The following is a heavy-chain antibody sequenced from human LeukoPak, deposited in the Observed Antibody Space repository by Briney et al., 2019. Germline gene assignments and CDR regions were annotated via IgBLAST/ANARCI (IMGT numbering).Heavy chain of an antibody. V-gene: IGHV3-48*03. CDR3: ASDGYNSLEYFQH. CDR2: ISTSGSTR. D-gene: IGHD1-1*01. Sequence: GGSLRLSCAASGFTFSTYEMNWVRQAPGKGLEWASYISTSGSTRYYADSVKGRFTISRDNAKKSLYLQMNSLRAEDTAVYYCASDGYNSLEYFQHWGQGTVVTVSS. CDR1: GFTFSTYE. J-gene: IGHJ1*01.